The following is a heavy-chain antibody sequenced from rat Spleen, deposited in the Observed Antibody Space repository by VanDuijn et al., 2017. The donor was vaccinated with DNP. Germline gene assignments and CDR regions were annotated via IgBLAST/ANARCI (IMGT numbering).Heavy chain of an antibody. Sequence: EVQLVESGGDLVQPGRSLKLSCAASGFIFSDYYMAWVRQAPTKGLEWVTYISYDGHTTYYGDSVQGRFTISRDNAKSILYLQMNSLRSDDMATYYCARHVLPLRVWDYWGQGVMVTVSS. CDR3: ARHVLPLRVWDY. CDR2: ISYDGHTT. V-gene: IGHV5-22*01. J-gene: IGHJ2*01. D-gene: IGHD4-1*01. CDR1: GFIFSDYY.